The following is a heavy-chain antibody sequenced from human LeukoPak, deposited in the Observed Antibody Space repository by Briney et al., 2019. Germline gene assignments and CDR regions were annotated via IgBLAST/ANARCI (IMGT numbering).Heavy chain of an antibody. V-gene: IGHV1-2*02. Sequence: ASVKVSCKASGYTFTGYYMHWVRQAPGQGLEWMGWINPNSGGTNYAQKFQGRVTMTRDTSISTAYMELSRLRFDDTAVYYCAGPARGGYSYGYYAFDIWGQGTMVTVSS. CDR1: GYTFTGYY. J-gene: IGHJ3*02. CDR3: AGPARGGYSYGYYAFDI. CDR2: INPNSGGT. D-gene: IGHD5-18*01.